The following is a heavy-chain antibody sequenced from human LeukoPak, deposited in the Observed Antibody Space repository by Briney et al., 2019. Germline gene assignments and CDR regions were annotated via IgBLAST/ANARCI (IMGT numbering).Heavy chain of an antibody. CDR3: ARPYGDYLYYFNS. D-gene: IGHD4-17*01. J-gene: IGHJ4*02. Sequence: PSETLSLTCTVSGGSISSSSYYWGWIRQPPGKGLEWIGSIYYSGSTYYNPSLKSRVTISVDTSKNQFSLKLSSVTAADTAVYYCARPYGDYLYYFNSWGQGTLVTVSS. V-gene: IGHV4-39*07. CDR2: IYYSGST. CDR1: GGSISSSSYY.